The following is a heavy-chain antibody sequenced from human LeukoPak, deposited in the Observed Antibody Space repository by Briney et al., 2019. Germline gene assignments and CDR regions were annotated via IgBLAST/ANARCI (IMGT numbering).Heavy chain of an antibody. J-gene: IGHJ4*02. D-gene: IGHD3-22*01. V-gene: IGHV3-74*01. CDR1: GFTFSSYW. CDR3: ATTYYYDSSGYYLFDY. CDR2: INSDGSTT. Sequence: GGSLRLSCAASGFTFSSYWMHWVRQAPGKGLVWVSRINSDGSTTTYADSVKGRFTFSRDNAKNTLYLQMNSLRAEDTAVYYCATTYYYDSSGYYLFDYWGQGTLVTVSS.